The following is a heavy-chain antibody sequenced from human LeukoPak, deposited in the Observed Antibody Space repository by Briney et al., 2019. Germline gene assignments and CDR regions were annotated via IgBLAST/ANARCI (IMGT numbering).Heavy chain of an antibody. D-gene: IGHD3-10*01. CDR1: GGSLSSSSYY. Sequence: SETLSLTCTVSGGSLSSSSYYWGWIRQPPGKGLEWIGSIYYSGSTYYNPSLKSRVTISVDPSKNQFSLKLSSVTAADTAVYYCARSDRRITMVRGVPGGYYYYGMDVWGQGTTVTVSS. V-gene: IGHV4-39*01. J-gene: IGHJ6*02. CDR3: ARSDRRITMVRGVPGGYYYYGMDV. CDR2: IYYSGST.